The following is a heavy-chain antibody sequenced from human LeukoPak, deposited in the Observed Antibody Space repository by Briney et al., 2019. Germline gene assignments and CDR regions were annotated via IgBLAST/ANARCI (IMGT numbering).Heavy chain of an antibody. D-gene: IGHD2-2*02. CDR1: GGSISSGGYH. V-gene: IGHV4-31*03. CDR2: IYYSGST. CDR3: ARGGGYCSSTSCYRPRFDP. Sequence: SETLSLTCTVSGGSISSGGYHWSWIRQHPGKGLEWIGYIYYSGSTYYNPSLKSRVTISVDTSKNQFSLKLSSVTAADTAVYYCARGGGYCSSTSCYRPRFDPWGQGTLVTVSS. J-gene: IGHJ5*02.